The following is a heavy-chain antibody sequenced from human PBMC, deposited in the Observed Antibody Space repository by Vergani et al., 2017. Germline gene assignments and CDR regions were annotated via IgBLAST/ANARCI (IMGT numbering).Heavy chain of an antibody. V-gene: IGHV3-21*01. CDR2: ISSSSSYI. Sequence: EVQLVESGGGLVKPGGSLRLSCAASGFTFSSYSMNWVRQAPGKGLEWVSSISSSSSYIYYADSVKGRFTISRDNAKNSLYLQMNSLRAEDTAVYYCARADYDSSVYNWFDPWGQGTLVTVSS. CDR3: ARADYDSSVYNWFDP. CDR1: GFTFSSYS. D-gene: IGHD3-22*01. J-gene: IGHJ5*02.